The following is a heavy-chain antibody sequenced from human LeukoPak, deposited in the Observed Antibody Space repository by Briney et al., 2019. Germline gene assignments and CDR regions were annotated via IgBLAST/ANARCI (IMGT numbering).Heavy chain of an antibody. Sequence: GGSLRLSCAASGFTFSSYAMSWVRQAPGKGLEWVSAISGSGGSTYYADSVKGRFTISRDNSKNALYLQMSSLRAEDTAVYYCASSPGWELLRVAYWGQGTLVTVSS. V-gene: IGHV3-23*01. J-gene: IGHJ4*01. D-gene: IGHD1-26*01. CDR2: ISGSGGST. CDR1: GFTFSSYA. CDR3: ASSPGWELLRVAY.